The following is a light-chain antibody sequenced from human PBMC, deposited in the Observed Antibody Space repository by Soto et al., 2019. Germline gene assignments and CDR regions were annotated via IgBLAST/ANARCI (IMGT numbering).Light chain of an antibody. Sequence: DIQLTQSPSFLSPSVGDRVTITCRASQGIRSYLAWYQQKPGKAPKLLIYAASTLQSGVPSRFSGSGSGTEFTLTINSLQPEDFATYYFQQLNRYPYTFGQGTKLEIK. V-gene: IGKV1-9*01. CDR1: QGIRSY. CDR2: AAS. CDR3: QQLNRYPYT. J-gene: IGKJ2*01.